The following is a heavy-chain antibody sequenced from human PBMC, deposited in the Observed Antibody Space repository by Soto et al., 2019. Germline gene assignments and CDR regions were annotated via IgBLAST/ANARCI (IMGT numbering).Heavy chain of an antibody. CDR1: GYTLSSYG. J-gene: IGHJ4*02. Sequence: GASVKVSCKTSGYTLSSYGISWVRQAPGQGLEWMGWISAYNANTNYAQKLQGRVTMTTDTSTSTAYMELRSLRSDDTAVYYCARVHLGDGYNHLYLDYWGQGTLVTVSS. CDR2: ISAYNANT. CDR3: ARVHLGDGYNHLYLDY. V-gene: IGHV1-18*04. D-gene: IGHD5-12*01.